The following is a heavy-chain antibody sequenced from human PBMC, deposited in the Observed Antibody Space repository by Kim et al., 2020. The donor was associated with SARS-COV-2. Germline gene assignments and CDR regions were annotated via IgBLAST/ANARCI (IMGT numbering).Heavy chain of an antibody. V-gene: IGHV3-9*01. D-gene: IGHD3-10*01. CDR2: ISWSSGNI. J-gene: IGHJ6*02. CDR1: GFIFDDYA. CDR3: AKDRYYYGSGSYGPNYYHYGMDV. Sequence: GGSLRLSCAASGFIFDDYAMHWVRQAPGKGLEWVSGISWSSGNIDYADSVKGRFTISRDNAKNSLYLQMNSLRVEDTALYYCAKDRYYYGSGSYGPNYYHYGMDVWGQGTTVTVSS.